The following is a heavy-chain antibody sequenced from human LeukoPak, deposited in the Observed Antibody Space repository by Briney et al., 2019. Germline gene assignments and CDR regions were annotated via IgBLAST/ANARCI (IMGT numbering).Heavy chain of an antibody. D-gene: IGHD3-10*01. CDR1: GFTFSTYA. Sequence: GGSLRLSCGASGFTFSTYAMSWVRQAPGKGLEWVTMVRNDGSDKYYADSVKGRSTISRDNSKNTLYLQMNSLRPEDTAVYYCAKHYYGSGSQKYYFDYWGQGTLVTVSS. CDR2: VRNDGSDK. V-gene: IGHV3-30*02. J-gene: IGHJ4*02. CDR3: AKHYYGSGSQKYYFDY.